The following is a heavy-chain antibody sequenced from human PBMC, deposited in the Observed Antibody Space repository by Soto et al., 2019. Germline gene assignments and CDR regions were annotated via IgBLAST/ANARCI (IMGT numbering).Heavy chain of an antibody. Sequence: QVHLVQSGAEVKKPGASVKVSCKGSGYDFTTYGITWVRQAPGQGLEWMAWISAHNGNTDYAQKLQGRVTVTRDTPTSTAYVERGGLRSDDTAVYYCARGGYGDYGGRGALVTVS. CDR1: GYDFTTYG. D-gene: IGHD1-1*01. CDR2: ISAHNGNT. CDR3: ARGGYGDY. V-gene: IGHV1-18*01. J-gene: IGHJ4*02.